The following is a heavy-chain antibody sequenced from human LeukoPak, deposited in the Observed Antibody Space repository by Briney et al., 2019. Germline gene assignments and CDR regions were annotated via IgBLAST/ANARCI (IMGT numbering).Heavy chain of an antibody. Sequence: PSETLSLTCTVSGGSISSSSYYWGWIRQPPGKGLEWIGSIYYSGSTYYNPSLKSRVTISVDTSKNQFSLKLSSVTAADTAMYYCARVIEGLLPPGGMDVWGQGTTVTVSS. V-gene: IGHV4-39*01. CDR2: IYYSGST. D-gene: IGHD3-22*01. CDR3: ARVIEGLLPPGGMDV. CDR1: GGSISSSSYY. J-gene: IGHJ6*02.